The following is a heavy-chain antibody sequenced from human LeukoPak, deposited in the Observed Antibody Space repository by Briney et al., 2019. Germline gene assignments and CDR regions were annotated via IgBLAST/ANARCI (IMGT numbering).Heavy chain of an antibody. J-gene: IGHJ5*02. D-gene: IGHD2-2*01. V-gene: IGHV1-3*01. CDR3: ARDGLVVVPVAMEYRNWFDP. CDR2: INADNGYT. CDR1: GYTFTSFA. Sequence: ASVKVSCKASGYTFTSFAMHWVRQAPRQRLEWMGWINADNGYTKYSQKFQGRLTITRDTSASTAYMELSSLRSEDTAVYYCARDGLVVVPVAMEYRNWFDPWGQGTLVTVSS.